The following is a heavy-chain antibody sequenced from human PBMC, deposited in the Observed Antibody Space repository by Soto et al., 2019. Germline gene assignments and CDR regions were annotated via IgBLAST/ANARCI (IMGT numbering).Heavy chain of an antibody. CDR1: GFTFSDYA. V-gene: IGHV3-23*01. Sequence: EVQLLESGGGVVQPGGSLRLSCAASGFTFSDYAMSWVRQTPGKGLQWVSGVGGSDDDKHYADSVRGRFIISSDNSKNTLYLQMNRLRADHTAIYYCAKDATSFNGVRDPFDIWGQGTEVTVSS. J-gene: IGHJ3*02. CDR3: AKDATSFNGVRDPFDI. D-gene: IGHD2-8*01. CDR2: VGGSDDDK.